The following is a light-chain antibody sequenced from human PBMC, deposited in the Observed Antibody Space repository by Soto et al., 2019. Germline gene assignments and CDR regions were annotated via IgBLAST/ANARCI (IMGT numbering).Light chain of an antibody. CDR3: QQYYNTPLFT. CDR2: LAS. V-gene: IGKV4-1*01. J-gene: IGKJ3*01. Sequence: DIVMTQSPDSLAVSLGERATINCKSSQSVLYNSNNKNYLAWYQQKPGQPPKLLIYLASTRESGVPDRLSGSGSGTEFTLTISSLLAEDVAVYYCQQYYNTPLFTFGPGTKVEIK. CDR1: QSVLYNSNNKNY.